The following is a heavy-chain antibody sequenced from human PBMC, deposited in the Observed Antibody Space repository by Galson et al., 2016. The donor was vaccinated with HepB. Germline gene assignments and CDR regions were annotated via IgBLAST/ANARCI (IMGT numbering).Heavy chain of an antibody. CDR2: ISSRSANI. CDR3: ARGRSGRFYRYFDY. V-gene: IGHV3-48*02. J-gene: IGHJ4*02. D-gene: IGHD3-10*01. CDR1: GITFSTYS. Sequence: SLRLSCAASGITFSTYSMNWVRQAPGKGLEWVAYISSRSANIYYADSVKGRFTVSRDNAKNSLYLQMDSLRDDDTAVYYCARGRSGRFYRYFDYWGQGTLVTVSS.